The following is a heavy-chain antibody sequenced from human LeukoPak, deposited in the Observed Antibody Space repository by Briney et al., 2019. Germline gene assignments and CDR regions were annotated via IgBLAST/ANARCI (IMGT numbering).Heavy chain of an antibody. CDR1: GFTLSSYA. CDR2: ISGSGGST. D-gene: IGHD6-6*01. V-gene: IGHV3-23*01. Sequence: PGASLRLSCAASGFTLSSYAMSWVRQAPGKGLEWVSAISGSGGSTYYADSVKGRFTISRDNSKNTLYLQMNSLRAEDTAVYYCAKEVVAARRYYYYGMDVWGQGTTVTVSS. CDR3: AKEVVAARRYYYYGMDV. J-gene: IGHJ6*02.